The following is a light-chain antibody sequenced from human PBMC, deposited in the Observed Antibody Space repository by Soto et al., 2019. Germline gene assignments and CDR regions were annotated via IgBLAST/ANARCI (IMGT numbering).Light chain of an antibody. CDR1: QSVSSRS. V-gene: IGKV3-20*01. Sequence: IVLAHSPGPLSLSPGEMAALSFRGSQSVSSRSLALYQQKPCQAPRLLIFDASSRATGIPDRFSGSGSGTDFTLTTSRLEPEDFAVYYCLQYGSSPRTFGQGTKVDIK. CDR2: DAS. CDR3: LQYGSSPRT. J-gene: IGKJ1*01.